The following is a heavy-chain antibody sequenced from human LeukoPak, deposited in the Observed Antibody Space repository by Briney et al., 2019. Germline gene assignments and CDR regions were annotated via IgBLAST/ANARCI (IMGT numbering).Heavy chain of an antibody. CDR3: ARVVWSRFDP. CDR1: GGSISGYY. V-gene: IGHV4-59*12. J-gene: IGHJ5*02. CDR2: VHYSGST. D-gene: IGHD3-3*01. Sequence: SETLSLTCTVSGGSISGYYWSWVRQPPGKGLEWIGYVHYSGSTTYNPSLKSRLTISVDTSKNQFSLKLSSVTAADTAVYYCARVVWSRFDPWGQGTLVTVSS.